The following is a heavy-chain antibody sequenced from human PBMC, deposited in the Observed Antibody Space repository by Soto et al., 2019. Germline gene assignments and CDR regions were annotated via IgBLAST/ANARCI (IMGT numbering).Heavy chain of an antibody. CDR3: AREYGYGMDV. CDR1: GGTFSTYA. Sequence: GASVKVSCKASGGTFSTYAISWVRQAPGQGLEWMGGIIPIFGTSNYAQKFQGRVTITADESTSTAYMELSSLGSEDTAVYYCAREYGYGMDVWGPGTTVTVSS. V-gene: IGHV1-69*13. J-gene: IGHJ6*02. CDR2: IIPIFGTS. D-gene: IGHD2-8*01.